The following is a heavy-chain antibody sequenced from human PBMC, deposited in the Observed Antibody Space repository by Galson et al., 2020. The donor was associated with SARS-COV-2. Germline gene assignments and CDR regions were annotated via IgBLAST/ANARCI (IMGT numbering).Heavy chain of an antibody. CDR2: IYYSGST. CDR1: GGSISSGGYY. CDR3: ARVVSRRYWYFDL. V-gene: IGHV4-31*03. Sequence: ETSETLSLTCTVSGGSISSGGYYRSWIRQHPGKGLEWIGYIYYSGSTYYNPSLKSRVTISVDTSKNQFSLKLSSVTAADTAVYYCARVVSRRYWYFDLWGRGTLVTVSS. D-gene: IGHD3-3*02. J-gene: IGHJ2*01.